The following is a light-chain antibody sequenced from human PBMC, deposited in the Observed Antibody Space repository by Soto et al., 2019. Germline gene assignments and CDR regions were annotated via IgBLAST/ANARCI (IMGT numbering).Light chain of an antibody. J-gene: IGLJ3*02. CDR2: DVS. CDR1: SSDVGGYNY. CDR3: RSDTSSGTVV. Sequence: QSALTQPASVSGSPGQSITISCTGTSSDVGGYNYVSWYQHHPGEAPKLMIYDVSNRPSGLSNRFSGSKSGNTASLTISGLQAEDEGHYYCRSDTSSGTVVFGGGTKLTVL. V-gene: IGLV2-14*03.